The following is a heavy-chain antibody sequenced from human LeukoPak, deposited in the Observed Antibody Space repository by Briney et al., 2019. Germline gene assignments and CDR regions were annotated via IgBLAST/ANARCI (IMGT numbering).Heavy chain of an antibody. CDR2: IYSGTT. CDR1: GFTVSSNS. D-gene: IGHD6-13*01. J-gene: IGHJ6*03. Sequence: GGSLRLSCTVSGFTVSSNSMSWVRQAPGKGLEWVSFIYSGTTHYSDSVKGRFTISRDNSKNTLYLQMNSLRAEDTAVHYCARIRIAAAGTLYYYYMDVWGKGTTVTVSS. CDR3: ARIRIAAAGTLYYYYMDV. V-gene: IGHV3-53*01.